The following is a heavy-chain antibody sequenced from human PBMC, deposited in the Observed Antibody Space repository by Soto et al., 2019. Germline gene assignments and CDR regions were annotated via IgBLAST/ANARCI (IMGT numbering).Heavy chain of an antibody. CDR2: ISAYNGNT. D-gene: IGHD3-16*01. V-gene: IGHV1-18*01. Sequence: QVQLVQSGAEVKKPGASVKVSCKASGYTFTSYGISWVRQAPGQGLEWMGWISAYNGNTNYAQKLQGRGTMTTDTSTSTAYMELRSLRSDDTAVYYCARDEGLIMITFGGVTDIWGQGTMVTVSS. CDR1: GYTFTSYG. J-gene: IGHJ3*02. CDR3: ARDEGLIMITFGGVTDI.